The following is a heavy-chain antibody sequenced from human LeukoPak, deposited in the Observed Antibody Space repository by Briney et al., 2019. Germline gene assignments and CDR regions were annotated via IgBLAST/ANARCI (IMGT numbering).Heavy chain of an antibody. CDR2: IHYSGST. Sequence: SETLSVTCTVSGGSISGYYWSWIRQPPGKGLEWIGYIHYSGSTNYNPSLKSRVTISVDTSKNQFSLKLTSVTAADTAVYYCARTDTALDYYYYYMDVWGKGTTVTVSS. CDR3: ARTDTALDYYYYYMDV. V-gene: IGHV4-59*01. D-gene: IGHD5-18*01. CDR1: GGSISGYY. J-gene: IGHJ6*03.